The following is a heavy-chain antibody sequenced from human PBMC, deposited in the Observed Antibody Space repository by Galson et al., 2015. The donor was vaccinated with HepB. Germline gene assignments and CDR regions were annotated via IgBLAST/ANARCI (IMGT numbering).Heavy chain of an antibody. D-gene: IGHD5-12*01. CDR1: GFTLDDYG. CDR3: VRAGDSAGWEFEY. CDR2: SNWSGGNT. Sequence: SLRLSCAVSGFTLDDYGMSWVRQAPGKGLEWVAGSNWSGGNTGYADSVQGRFIISRDDAKNSLHLQMNSLRAEDTALYYCVRAGDSAGWEFEYWGQGTLVTVSS. V-gene: IGHV3-20*04. J-gene: IGHJ4*02.